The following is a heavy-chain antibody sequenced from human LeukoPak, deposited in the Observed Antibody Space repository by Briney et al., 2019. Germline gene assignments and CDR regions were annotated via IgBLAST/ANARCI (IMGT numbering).Heavy chain of an antibody. CDR2: IKSKTDGGTT. CDR1: GFTFDDYA. V-gene: IGHV3-15*01. CDR3: TQMTTITTLDY. D-gene: IGHD4-11*01. J-gene: IGHJ4*02. Sequence: GGSLRLSCAASGFTFDDYAMHWVRQAPGKGLEWVGRIKSKTDGGTTDYAAPVKGRFTISRDDSKNTLYLQMNSLKIEDTAVYYCTQMTTITTLDYWGQGTLVTVSS.